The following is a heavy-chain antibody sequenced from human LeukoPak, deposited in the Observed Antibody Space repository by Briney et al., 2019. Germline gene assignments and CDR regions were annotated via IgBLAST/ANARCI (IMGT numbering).Heavy chain of an antibody. V-gene: IGHV4-59*01. CDR3: ARDSTSSSIHL. J-gene: IGHJ4*02. CDR2: IYDSGST. Sequence: PSETLSLTCTVSGGSISSYYCSWIRQPPGKGLEWIGYIYDSGSTNYNPSLKSRVTISVDTSKNQFSLKLSSVTAADTAVYYCARDSTSSSIHLWGQGTLVTVSS. CDR1: GGSISSYY. D-gene: IGHD6-13*01.